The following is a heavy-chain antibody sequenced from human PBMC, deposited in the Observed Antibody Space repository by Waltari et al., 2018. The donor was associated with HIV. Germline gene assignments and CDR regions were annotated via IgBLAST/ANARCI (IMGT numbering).Heavy chain of an antibody. D-gene: IGHD1-1*01. Sequence: QVQLQESGPGLVKPSQTLSLTCTVSGGSISSGSYYWSWIRQPAGKGLEWIGRIYTSGSTNYNPSLTSRVTISVDTSKNQFSLKLSSVTAADTAVDDCARERNHFDYWGQGTLVTVSS. CDR2: IYTSGST. CDR1: GGSISSGSYY. CDR3: ARERNHFDY. J-gene: IGHJ4*02. V-gene: IGHV4-61*02.